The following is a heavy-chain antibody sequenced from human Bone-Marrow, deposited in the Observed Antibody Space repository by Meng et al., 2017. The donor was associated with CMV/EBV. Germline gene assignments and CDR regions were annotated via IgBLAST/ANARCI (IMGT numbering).Heavy chain of an antibody. V-gene: IGHV4-59*12. CDR1: GGSISSYY. CDR3: ARGGRCGSTSCYYYYGMDV. D-gene: IGHD2-2*01. Sequence: SETLSLTCTVSGGSISSYYWSWIRQPPGKGLEWIGYIYYSGSTNYNPSLKSRVTISVDTSQRQFSLKLTSVTAADTAVYYRARGGRCGSTSCYYYYGMDVWGQGATVTVSS. CDR2: IYYSGST. J-gene: IGHJ6*02.